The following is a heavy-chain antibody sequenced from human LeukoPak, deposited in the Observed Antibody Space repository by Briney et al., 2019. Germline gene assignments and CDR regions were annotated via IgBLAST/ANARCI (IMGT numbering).Heavy chain of an antibody. CDR1: GFTFTSSA. D-gene: IGHD6-19*01. Sequence: GASVKVSCKASGFTFTSSAMQWVRQARGQRLEWIGWIVVGSGNTNYAQKFQERVTITRDMSTSTAYMELSSLRSEDTAVYYCAAVPAGSYWFDPWGQGTLVTVSS. V-gene: IGHV1-58*02. J-gene: IGHJ5*02. CDR3: AAVPAGSYWFDP. CDR2: IVVGSGNT.